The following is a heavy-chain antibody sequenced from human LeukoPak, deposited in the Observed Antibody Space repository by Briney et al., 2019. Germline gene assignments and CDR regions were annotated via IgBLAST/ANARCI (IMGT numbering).Heavy chain of an antibody. CDR2: ISGSGGST. Sequence: GGSLRLSCAASGFTFSSYGMSWVRQAPGKGLDWVSAISGSGGSTYYADSVKGRFTISRDNSKNTLYLQMNSLRAEDTAVYYCAKDYGDYRYYYYYMDVWGKGTTVTISS. D-gene: IGHD4-17*01. CDR3: AKDYGDYRYYYYYMDV. V-gene: IGHV3-23*01. J-gene: IGHJ6*03. CDR1: GFTFSSYG.